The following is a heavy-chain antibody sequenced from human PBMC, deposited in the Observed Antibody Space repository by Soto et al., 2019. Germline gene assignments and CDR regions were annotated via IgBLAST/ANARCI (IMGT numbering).Heavy chain of an antibody. J-gene: IGHJ4*02. CDR1: GYSFTNYD. CDR2: MNPGNNQL. Sequence: GASVKVSCKTSGYSFTNYDIHWVRRAAGQRLEWMGWMNPGNNQLVYTQKFRGRVTFSTDTSITTTYMELSSLTSDDTAVYYCARAPLGIIVAPDFWGQGTLVTVSS. CDR3: ARAPLGIIVAPDF. D-gene: IGHD3-22*01. V-gene: IGHV1-8*01.